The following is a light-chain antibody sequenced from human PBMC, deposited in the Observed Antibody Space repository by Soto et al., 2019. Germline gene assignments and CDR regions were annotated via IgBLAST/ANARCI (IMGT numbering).Light chain of an antibody. V-gene: IGLV2-14*01. Sequence: QSVLTQPASVSGSPGQSITISCTGTSSDVGGYNYVSWYQQHPGKAPKLMIYDVSNRPSGVSNRFSGSKSGNTASLTISGLQAEDEADYYCSSHTSSSTSDVFGTGTKVTVL. CDR1: SSDVGGYNY. CDR3: SSHTSSSTSDV. CDR2: DVS. J-gene: IGLJ1*01.